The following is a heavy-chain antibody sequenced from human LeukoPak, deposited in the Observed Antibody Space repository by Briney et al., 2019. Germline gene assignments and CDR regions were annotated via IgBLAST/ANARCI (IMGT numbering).Heavy chain of an antibody. D-gene: IGHD3-10*01. CDR3: ARDGSGSFGFWWFDP. Sequence: PSETLSLTCAVYSGSFSGYYWSWIRQPPGKGLEWIGEINHSGSTNYNPSLKSRVTISVDTSKNQFSLKLSSVTAADTAVYYCARDGSGSFGFWWFDPWGQGTLVTVSS. J-gene: IGHJ5*02. CDR2: INHSGST. V-gene: IGHV4-34*01. CDR1: SGSFSGYY.